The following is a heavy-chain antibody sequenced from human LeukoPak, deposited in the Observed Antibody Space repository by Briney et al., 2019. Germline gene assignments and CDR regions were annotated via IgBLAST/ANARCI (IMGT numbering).Heavy chain of an antibody. CDR2: ISYDGSNK. CDR1: GFTFSSYG. D-gene: IGHD1-26*01. J-gene: IGHJ6*02. CDR3: AKVGGGSYYYYYGMDV. Sequence: GRSLRLSCAASGFTFSSYGMHWVRQAPGKGLEWVAVISYDGSNKYYADSVKGRFTISRDNSKNTLYLYMNSLRAEDTAVYYCAKVGGGSYYYYYGMDVWGQGTTVTVSS. V-gene: IGHV3-30*18.